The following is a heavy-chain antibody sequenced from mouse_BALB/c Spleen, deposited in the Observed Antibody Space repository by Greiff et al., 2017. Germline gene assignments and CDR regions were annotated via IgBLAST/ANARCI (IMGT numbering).Heavy chain of an antibody. J-gene: IGHJ1*01. Sequence: VQLQQSGAELLKPGASVKISCKATGYTFSSYWIEWVKQRPGHGLEWIGEILPGSGSTNYNEKFKGKATFTADTSSNTAYMQLSSLTSEDSAVYYCARRRATAWYFDVWGAGTTVTVSS. D-gene: IGHD1-2*01. CDR2: ILPGSGST. CDR3: ARRRATAWYFDV. V-gene: IGHV1-9*01. CDR1: GYTFSSYW.